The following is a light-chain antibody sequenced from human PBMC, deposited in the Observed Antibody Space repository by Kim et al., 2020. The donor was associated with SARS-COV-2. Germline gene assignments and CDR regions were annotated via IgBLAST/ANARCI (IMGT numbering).Light chain of an antibody. CDR3: QVWDSSSNVI. J-gene: IGLJ2*01. CDR2: YDN. CDR1: NIESKS. V-gene: IGLV3-21*04. Sequence: SYELTQPPSVSVAPGETATIPCGKDNIESKSVHWYQQKPGQSPMLVISYDNDRPSGIPERFSGSNSGNTATLTIGRVEAGDEADYYCQVWDSSSNVIFGGGTQVTVL.